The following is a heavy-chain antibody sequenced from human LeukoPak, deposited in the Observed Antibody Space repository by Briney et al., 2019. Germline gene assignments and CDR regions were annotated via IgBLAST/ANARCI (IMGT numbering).Heavy chain of an antibody. J-gene: IGHJ4*02. CDR1: GFTFSSYA. Sequence: GGSLRLSCAASGFTFSSYAMSWVRQAPGKGLEWVSAISGSGGSTYYADSVKGRFTISRDNSKNTLYLQMNSLRAEDTAVYYCAKPHYYGSGSYYKGSGYYFDYWGQGTPVTVSS. CDR2: ISGSGGST. CDR3: AKPHYYGSGSYYKGSGYYFDY. D-gene: IGHD3-10*01. V-gene: IGHV3-23*01.